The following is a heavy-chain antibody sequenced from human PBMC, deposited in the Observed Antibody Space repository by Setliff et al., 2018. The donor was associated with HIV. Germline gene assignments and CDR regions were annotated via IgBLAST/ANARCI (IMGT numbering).Heavy chain of an antibody. V-gene: IGHV4-59*12. D-gene: IGHD5-12*01. CDR2: ISYSGGT. J-gene: IGHJ4*02. Sequence: SETLSLTCIVSGDSIRNDYWAWIRQSPEKGLEWIAYISYSGGTNHNPSLMGRVTMSLDVSKNQISLRLRSVVAADTAVYYCASGHEWLRNWGQGTLVTVSS. CDR1: GDSIRNDY. CDR3: ASGHEWLRN.